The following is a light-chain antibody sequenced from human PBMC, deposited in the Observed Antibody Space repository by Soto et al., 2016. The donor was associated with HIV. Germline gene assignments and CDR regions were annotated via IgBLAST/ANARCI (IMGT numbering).Light chain of an antibody. CDR3: LQDYNYPLT. Sequence: AIQMTQSPSSLSASVGDRVTITCRASQGIRHDLGWFQQKPGKAPKLLIYGASSLHRGVPSRFSGSGSGTDFTLTISSLQPEDFATYYCLQDYNYPLTFGQGTKLEIK. CDR1: QGIRHD. CDR2: GAS. V-gene: IGKV1-6*01. J-gene: IGKJ2*01.